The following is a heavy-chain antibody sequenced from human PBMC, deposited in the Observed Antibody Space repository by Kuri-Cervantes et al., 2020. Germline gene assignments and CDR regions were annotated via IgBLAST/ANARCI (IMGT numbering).Heavy chain of an antibody. CDR2: IYYSGST. D-gene: IGHD1-26*01. CDR1: GGSISSYY. J-gene: IGHJ6*02. V-gene: IGHV4-59*01. Sequence: GSLRLSCTVSGGSISSYYWSWIRQPPGKGLEWIGYIYYSGSTNYNPSLKSRVTISVDTSKNQFSLKLSSVTAADTAVYYCARGLVSYFDIYHYYGMDVWGQGTTVTVSS. CDR3: ARGLVSYFDIYHYYGMDV.